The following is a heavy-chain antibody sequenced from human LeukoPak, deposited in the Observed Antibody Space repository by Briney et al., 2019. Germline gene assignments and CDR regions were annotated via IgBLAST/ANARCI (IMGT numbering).Heavy chain of an antibody. CDR3: ARGPTMKMDV. J-gene: IGHJ6*04. V-gene: IGHV3-30*02. CDR1: GFTFSTSA. CDR2: IRYDGSNK. D-gene: IGHD3-22*01. Sequence: GGSLRLSCAASGFTFSTSAMHWVRQAPGKGLEWVAFIRYDGSNKYYADSVKGRFTISRDNSKNTLYLQMNSLRAEDTAMYYCARGPTMKMDVWGKGTTVTVSS.